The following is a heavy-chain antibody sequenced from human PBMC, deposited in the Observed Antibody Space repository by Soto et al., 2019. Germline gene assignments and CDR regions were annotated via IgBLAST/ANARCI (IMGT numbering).Heavy chain of an antibody. V-gene: IGHV4-31*03. D-gene: IGHD3-16*01. J-gene: IGHJ6*02. CDR2: IYYSGST. Sequence: QVQLQESGPGLVKPSQTLSLTCTVSGGSISSGGYYWSWIRQHPGKGLEWIGYIYYSGSTYYNPSLKSRXXRXVXXSKNQVSVKLSSVTAADTPVYYCARYQGPGGGMDVWGQGTTVTVSS. CDR3: ARYQGPGGGMDV. CDR1: GGSISSGGYY.